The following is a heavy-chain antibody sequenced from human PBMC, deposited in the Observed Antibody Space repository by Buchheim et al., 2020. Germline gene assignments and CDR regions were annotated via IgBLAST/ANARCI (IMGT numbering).Heavy chain of an antibody. Sequence: QVQLVESGGGVVQPGRSLRLSCAASGFTFSSYAMHWVRQAPGKGLEWVAVISYDGSNKYYADSVKGRFTISRDNSKNTLYPQMNSLRAEDTAVYYCARVRGVAAAAYYYYGMDVWGQGTT. D-gene: IGHD6-13*01. CDR3: ARVRGVAAAAYYYYGMDV. V-gene: IGHV3-30-3*01. CDR2: ISYDGSNK. CDR1: GFTFSSYA. J-gene: IGHJ6*02.